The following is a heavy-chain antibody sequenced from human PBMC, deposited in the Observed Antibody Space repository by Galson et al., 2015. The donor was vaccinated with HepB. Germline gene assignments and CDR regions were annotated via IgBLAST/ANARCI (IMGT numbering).Heavy chain of an antibody. J-gene: IGHJ4*02. CDR3: AKVELEWLSIDY. CDR2: IIPILGIA. Sequence: SVKVSCKASGGTFSSYTISWVRQAPGQGLEWMGRIIPILGIANYAQKFQGRVTITADKSTSTAYMELSSLRAEDTAVYYCAKVELEWLSIDYWGQGTLVTVSS. V-gene: IGHV1-69*02. CDR1: GGTFSSYT. D-gene: IGHD3-3*01.